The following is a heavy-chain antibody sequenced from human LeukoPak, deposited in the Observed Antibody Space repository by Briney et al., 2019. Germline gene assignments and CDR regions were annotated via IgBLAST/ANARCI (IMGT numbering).Heavy chain of an antibody. J-gene: IGHJ4*02. CDR3: ATLPRRVVAATLPG. CDR1: GGSFSGYY. CDR2: INHSGST. Sequence: SETLSLTCAVYGGSFSGYYWIWIRQPPGKGLEGIGEINHSGSTNYNPPLKSRVTISVDTSKNQFSLKLSSVTAADTAVYYCATLPRRVVAATLPGWGQGTLVTVSS. V-gene: IGHV4-34*01. D-gene: IGHD2-15*01.